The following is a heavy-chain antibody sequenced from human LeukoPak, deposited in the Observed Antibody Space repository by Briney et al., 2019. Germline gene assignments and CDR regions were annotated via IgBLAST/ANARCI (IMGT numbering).Heavy chain of an antibody. J-gene: IGHJ4*02. Sequence: PGGSLRLSCAASGFTFDDYAMHWVRQAPGMGLELVSLISGDSDYTYYADSVKGRFTISRDNSKNSLYLQMNTLRTEDNALYYCAKGHGSRTGDFEYWGQGTLVTVSS. CDR3: AKGHGSRTGDFEY. CDR1: GFTFDDYA. D-gene: IGHD3-10*01. V-gene: IGHV3-43*02. CDR2: ISGDSDYT.